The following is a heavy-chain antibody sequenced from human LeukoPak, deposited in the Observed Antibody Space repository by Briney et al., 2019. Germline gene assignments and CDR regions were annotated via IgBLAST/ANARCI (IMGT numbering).Heavy chain of an antibody. V-gene: IGHV3-30*18. CDR3: AKDHHIGGYYHPDY. Sequence: PGRSLRLSCAASGFTFSSYGMHWVRQAPGKGLEWVAVISYDGGNKYYADSVKGRFTISRDNSKNTLYLQMNSLRAEDTAVYYCAKDHHIGGYYHPDYWGQGTLVTVSS. D-gene: IGHD3-22*01. CDR2: ISYDGGNK. CDR1: GFTFSSYG. J-gene: IGHJ4*02.